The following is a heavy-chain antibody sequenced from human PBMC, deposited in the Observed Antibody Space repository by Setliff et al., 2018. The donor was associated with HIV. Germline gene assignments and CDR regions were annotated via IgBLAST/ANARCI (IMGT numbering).Heavy chain of an antibody. CDR2: ISGYSGHT. Sequence: ASVKVSCKASGYTFSDYDVAWVRQAPGQGLEWMGWISGYSGHTSYAQKFQGRVTMTTDTSTSTAYMELSSLRSEDTAAYYCARWTTALSYWGQGTLVTVSS. CDR3: ARWTTALSY. V-gene: IGHV1-18*01. D-gene: IGHD4-17*01. J-gene: IGHJ4*02. CDR1: GYTFSDYD.